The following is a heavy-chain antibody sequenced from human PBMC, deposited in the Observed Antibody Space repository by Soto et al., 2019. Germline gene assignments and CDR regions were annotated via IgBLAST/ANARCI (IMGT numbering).Heavy chain of an antibody. Sequence: GGSLRLSCAASGFTFSDYYMNWIRQAPGKGLEWVSYVSRTTTYTDYGDSVKGRFTISRDNAKNSLYLQMNSLRAEGTAVYYCARGSCSGGSCSYFDYWGQGTLVTVSS. CDR1: GFTFSDYY. CDR3: ARGSCSGGSCSYFDY. D-gene: IGHD2-15*01. J-gene: IGHJ4*02. CDR2: VSRTTTYT. V-gene: IGHV3-11*06.